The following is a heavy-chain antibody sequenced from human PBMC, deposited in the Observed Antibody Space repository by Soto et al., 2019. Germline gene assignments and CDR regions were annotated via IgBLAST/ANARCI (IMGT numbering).Heavy chain of an antibody. Sequence: GGSLRLSCAASGFTFSSYGMHWVRQAPGKGLEWVAVIWYDGSNKYYADSVKGRFTISRDNSKNTLYLQMNSLRAEDTAVYYCARDLRGYSGYDFAIGDYWGQGTLVTVSS. V-gene: IGHV3-33*01. CDR1: GFTFSSYG. CDR2: IWYDGSNK. CDR3: ARDLRGYSGYDFAIGDY. J-gene: IGHJ4*02. D-gene: IGHD5-12*01.